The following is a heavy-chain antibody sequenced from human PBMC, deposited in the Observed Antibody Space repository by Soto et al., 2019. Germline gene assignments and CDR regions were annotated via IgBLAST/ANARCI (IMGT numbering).Heavy chain of an antibody. CDR2: MNPNSGNT. D-gene: IGHD3-3*01. CDR1: GYTFTSYD. Sequence: ASVKVSCKASGYTFTSYDINWVRQATGQGLEWMGWMNPNSGNTGYAQKFQGRVTMTRNTSISTAYMELSSLRSEDTAVYYCARAGTIFGVVITYYYNGMDVWGQGTTVTVSS. V-gene: IGHV1-8*01. CDR3: ARAGTIFGVVITYYYNGMDV. J-gene: IGHJ6*02.